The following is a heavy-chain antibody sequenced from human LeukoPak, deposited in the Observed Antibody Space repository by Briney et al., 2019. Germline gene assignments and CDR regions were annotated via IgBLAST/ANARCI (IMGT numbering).Heavy chain of an antibody. CDR3: ARSSGSSYRSSAFDI. V-gene: IGHV4-59*08. CDR1: GGSISSYY. Sequence: SETLSLTCTVSGGSISSYYWSWIRQPPGKGLEWIGYIYFSGSTNYNPSLKSRVTISVDTSKNQFSLKLSSVTAADSAVYYCARSSGSSYRSSAFDIWDQGTMVTVFS. CDR2: IYFSGST. J-gene: IGHJ3*02. D-gene: IGHD1-26*01.